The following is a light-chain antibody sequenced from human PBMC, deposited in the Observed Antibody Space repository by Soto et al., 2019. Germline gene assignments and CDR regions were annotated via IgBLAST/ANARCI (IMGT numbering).Light chain of an antibody. Sequence: QAVVTQPPSASGSPGQSVTISCTGTSSDVGGYNYVSWYQQHPDKAPKVMIYEVSKRPSGVPDRFSGSKSGNTASLTVSGLQAEDEADYYCSSYAGSNNLVFGGGTKLTVL. V-gene: IGLV2-8*01. CDR2: EVS. CDR1: SSDVGGYNY. CDR3: SSYAGSNNLV. J-gene: IGLJ2*01.